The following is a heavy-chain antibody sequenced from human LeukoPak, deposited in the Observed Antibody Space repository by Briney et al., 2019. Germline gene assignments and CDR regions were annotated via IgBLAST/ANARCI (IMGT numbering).Heavy chain of an antibody. J-gene: IGHJ3*02. Sequence: SETLSLTCAVYGGSFSGYYWSWIRQPPGKGLEWIGEINHSGSTNYNPSLRSRVTISVDTSKNQFSLKLSSVTAADTAVYYCARGGKMATIRRGVGASDIWGQGTMVTVSS. CDR3: ARGGKMATIRRGVGASDI. V-gene: IGHV4-34*01. CDR1: GGSFSGYY. CDR2: INHSGST. D-gene: IGHD5-24*01.